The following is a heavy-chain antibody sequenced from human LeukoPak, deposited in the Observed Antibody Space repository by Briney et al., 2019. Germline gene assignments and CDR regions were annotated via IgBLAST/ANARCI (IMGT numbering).Heavy chain of an antibody. CDR1: GGSISSRSNY. Sequence: PSETLSLTCTVSGGSISSRSNYWGWIRQPPGKGLEWIGGLYYSGSTYYNPSLESRVTISVDTSKNQLSLKLSSVTAADTAVYYCARHGERGYSYGHDYWGQGTLVTVSS. J-gene: IGHJ4*02. CDR2: LYYSGST. CDR3: ARHGERGYSYGHDY. D-gene: IGHD5-18*01. V-gene: IGHV4-39*01.